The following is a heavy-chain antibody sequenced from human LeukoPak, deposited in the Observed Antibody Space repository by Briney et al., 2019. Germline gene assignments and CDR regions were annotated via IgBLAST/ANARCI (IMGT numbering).Heavy chain of an antibody. CDR2: IYYSGST. J-gene: IGHJ4*02. CDR3: ASSYSSGWYRSFDY. V-gene: IGHV4-59*08. CDR1: GGSISSYY. Sequence: SETLSLTCTVSGGSISSYYWSWIRQPPGKGLEWIGYIYYSGSTNYNPSLKSRVTISVDTSKNQFSLKLSSVTAADTAVYYCASSYSSGWYRSFDYWGQGTRVTVSS. D-gene: IGHD6-19*01.